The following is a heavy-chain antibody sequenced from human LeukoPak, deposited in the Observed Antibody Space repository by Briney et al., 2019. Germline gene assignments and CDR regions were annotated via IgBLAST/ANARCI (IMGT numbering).Heavy chain of an antibody. D-gene: IGHD3-16*01. CDR3: ARSLHSWFDP. CDR1: GGSFSGYY. Sequence: SETLSLTCAVYGGSFSGYYWSWIRQPPGKGLEWIGEINHSGSTYYNPSLKSRVTMSVDTSKNQFSLKLSSVTAADTAVYYCARSLHSWFDPWGQGTLVTVSS. V-gene: IGHV4-34*01. CDR2: INHSGST. J-gene: IGHJ5*02.